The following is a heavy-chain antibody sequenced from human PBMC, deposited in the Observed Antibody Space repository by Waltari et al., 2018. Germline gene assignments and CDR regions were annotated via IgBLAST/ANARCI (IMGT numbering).Heavy chain of an antibody. J-gene: IGHJ4*02. CDR1: GFTVSSNY. V-gene: IGHV3-53*01. Sequence: EVQLVESGGGLIQPGGSLRLSCAASGFTVSSNYMSWVRQAPGKGLEWVSVIYSGGSTYYADSVKGRFTISRYNSKNTRYLQMNSLRAEDTAVYYCATEGYYDSSGSEFIIDYWGQGTLVTVSS. CDR2: IYSGGST. D-gene: IGHD3-22*01. CDR3: ATEGYYDSSGSEFIIDY.